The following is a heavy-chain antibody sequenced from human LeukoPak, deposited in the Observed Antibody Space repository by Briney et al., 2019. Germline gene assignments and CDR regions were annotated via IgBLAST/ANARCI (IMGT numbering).Heavy chain of an antibody. CDR2: ITSSSTYT. J-gene: IGHJ4*02. Sequence: PGGSLRLSCAASGFTFSTYNMNWVRQAPGKALEWVSSITSSSTYTYYADSVKGRYTISRDNAKNSLYLQMNSLRAEDTAVYYCARVQKSRKSVASAVDCWGQGTVVIVSS. D-gene: IGHD5-12*01. V-gene: IGHV3-21*01. CDR1: GFTFSTYN. CDR3: ARVQKSRKSVASAVDC.